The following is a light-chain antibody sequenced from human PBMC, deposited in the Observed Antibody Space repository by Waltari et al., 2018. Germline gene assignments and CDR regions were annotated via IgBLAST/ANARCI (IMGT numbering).Light chain of an antibody. CDR3: QQRYYWPPWT. V-gene: IGKV3-11*01. Sequence: IVLTQSPATLSLSPGERATLSCRASQPVITYLAWYQQKPGQAPRLLISDASNRVPGIPARFSGSGSGTDFTLTISSLEPEDFAVYYCQQRYYWPPWTFGQGTKVELK. CDR1: QPVITY. CDR2: DAS. J-gene: IGKJ1*01.